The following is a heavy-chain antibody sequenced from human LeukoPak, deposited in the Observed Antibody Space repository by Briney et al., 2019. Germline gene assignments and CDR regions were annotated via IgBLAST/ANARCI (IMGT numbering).Heavy chain of an antibody. V-gene: IGHV3-74*01. CDR2: IKSDGSST. J-gene: IGHJ5*02. Sequence: GGSLRLSCAASGFTFSSYWMHWVRQAPETGLVWVSRIKSDGSSTTYADSVKGRFTISRDNSKNTLYLQMNSLRAEDTAVYYCAKDLRPQDGSGSDLWGQGTLVTVSS. CDR3: AKDLRPQDGSGSDL. CDR1: GFTFSSYW. D-gene: IGHD2-15*01.